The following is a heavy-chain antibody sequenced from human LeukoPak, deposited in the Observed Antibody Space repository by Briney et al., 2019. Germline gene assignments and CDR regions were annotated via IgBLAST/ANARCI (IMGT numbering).Heavy chain of an antibody. CDR3: TRRGDIYGVDF. CDR1: GYSFDTYW. D-gene: IGHD5-18*01. J-gene: IGHJ4*02. Sequence: GESLKISCQGSGYSFDTYWIGWVRQMPGKGLEWMGIIYPGDSDTTYSPSFQGQVTISADRSINTAYLQWSSLKASDTAMYYCTRRGDIYGVDFWGQGTQVTVSS. CDR2: IYPGDSDT. V-gene: IGHV5-51*01.